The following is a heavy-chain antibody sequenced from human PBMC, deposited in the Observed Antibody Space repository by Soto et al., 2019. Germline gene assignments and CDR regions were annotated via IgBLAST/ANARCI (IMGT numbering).Heavy chain of an antibody. J-gene: IGHJ5*02. D-gene: IGHD6-19*01. V-gene: IGHV4-39*02. CDR2: FHYGGST. CDR1: GGSISSSSYY. Sequence: SENLSLTCTVPGGSISSSSYYWGWIRQPPGKGLEWIGSFHYGGSTYYNPSLKSRVTISVDTSKNDFSLQLSSVTSEDSAVYYCARDQSGIGWYVDWFDPWGQGTLVTVS. CDR3: ARDQSGIGWYVDWFDP.